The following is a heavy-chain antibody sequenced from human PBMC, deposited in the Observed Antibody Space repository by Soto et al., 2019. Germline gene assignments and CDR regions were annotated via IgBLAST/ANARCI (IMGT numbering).Heavy chain of an antibody. J-gene: IGHJ4*01. CDR3: AAGSSSSWYEDYYFDY. D-gene: IGHD6-13*01. CDR2: IVVGSGNT. Sequence: SVKVSCKASGFTSTSSAVQWVRQARGQRLEWIGWIVVGSGNTNYAQKFQERVTITRDMSTSTAYMELSSLRSEDTAVYYCAAGSSSSWYEDYYFDYWGHGTLVTVSS. CDR1: GFTSTSSA. V-gene: IGHV1-58*01.